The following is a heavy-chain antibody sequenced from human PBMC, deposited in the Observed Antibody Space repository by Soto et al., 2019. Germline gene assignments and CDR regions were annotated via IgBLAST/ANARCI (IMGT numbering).Heavy chain of an antibody. J-gene: IGHJ4*02. CDR3: AREGRGWHYFDY. Sequence: EVQLVETGGGWIQPGGSLRLSCAASGFTVSSNYMSWVRQAPGKGLEWVSVIYSGGSTYYADSVKGRLTISRDNSKNTLYLQMNSLRAEDTAVYYCAREGRGWHYFDYWGQGTLVSVSS. V-gene: IGHV3-53*02. D-gene: IGHD6-19*01. CDR1: GFTVSSNY. CDR2: IYSGGST.